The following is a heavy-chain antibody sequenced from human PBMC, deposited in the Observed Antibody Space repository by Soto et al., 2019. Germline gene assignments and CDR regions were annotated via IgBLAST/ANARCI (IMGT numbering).Heavy chain of an antibody. V-gene: IGHV1-69*02. Sequence: QVQLVQSGAEVKKPGSSVKVSCKASGGTFSSYTISWVRQAPGQGLEWMGRIIPILGISNNAQKFQGRVTITADKSTTTAYMELSSLRSEDTAVYYCARGPYGLGNYKSYYYYMDVWGEGTTGTVSS. CDR3: ARGPYGLGNYKSYYYYMDV. D-gene: IGHD3-10*01. CDR1: GGTFSSYT. CDR2: IIPILGIS. J-gene: IGHJ6*03.